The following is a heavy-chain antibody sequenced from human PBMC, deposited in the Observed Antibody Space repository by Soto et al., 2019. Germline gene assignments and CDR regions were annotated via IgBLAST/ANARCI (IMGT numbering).Heavy chain of an antibody. CDR2: ISGSSGTI. J-gene: IGHJ4*02. CDR1: GSTFSTYS. V-gene: IGHV3-48*01. D-gene: IGHD6-6*01. CDR3: ARDSSSSSFFDF. Sequence: GGSLRLSCAASGSTFSTYSVNWVRQAPGKGLEWLSYISGSSGTIFYADSVRGRFTISRDNAKNSLYLQMNSLRGEDTAVYYCARDSSSSSFFDFWGQGTQVTVS.